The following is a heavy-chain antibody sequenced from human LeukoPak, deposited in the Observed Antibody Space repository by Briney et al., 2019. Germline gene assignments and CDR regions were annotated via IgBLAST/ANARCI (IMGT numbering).Heavy chain of an antibody. V-gene: IGHV1-46*01. CDR3: AVIAAAGHAVDY. D-gene: IGHD6-13*01. CDR1: GYTFTSYY. Sequence: GASVKVSCKASGYTFTSYYMHWVRQAPGQGLEWMGIINPSGGSTSYAQKFQGRVTMTRDMSTSTVYMELSSLRSDDTAVYYCAVIAAAGHAVDYWGQGTLVTVSS. J-gene: IGHJ4*02. CDR2: INPSGGST.